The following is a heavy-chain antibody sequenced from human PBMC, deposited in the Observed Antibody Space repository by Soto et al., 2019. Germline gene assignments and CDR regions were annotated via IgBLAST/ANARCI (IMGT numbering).Heavy chain of an antibody. D-gene: IGHD2-15*01. V-gene: IGHV5-51*01. J-gene: IGHJ6*02. CDR3: ARFGLEGCSGGRCVTSFLYHGKDG. CDR2: IYPGDSDT. CDR1: GYSFTSYW. Sequence: DSLKISCKGSGYSFTSYWIGWVRQMPGKGLEWMGIIYPGDSDTRYSPFFRGQVTISADKSISTAYLQWSSLEPSDSALYCCARFGLEGCSGGRCVTSFLYHGKDGWGQG.